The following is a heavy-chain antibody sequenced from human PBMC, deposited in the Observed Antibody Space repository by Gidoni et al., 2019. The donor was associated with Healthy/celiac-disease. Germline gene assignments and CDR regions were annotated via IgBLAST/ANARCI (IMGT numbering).Heavy chain of an antibody. Sequence: QLQLQESGPGLVKPSETLSLTCTVSGGSISSSSYYWGWIRQPPGKGLEWIGSIYYSGSTYYNPSLKSRVTISVDTSKNQFSLKLSSVTAADTAVYYCARHGKSVYYMDVWGKGTTVTVSS. V-gene: IGHV4-39*01. CDR2: IYYSGST. J-gene: IGHJ6*03. CDR1: GGSISSSSYY. CDR3: ARHGKSVYYMDV. D-gene: IGHD1-26*01.